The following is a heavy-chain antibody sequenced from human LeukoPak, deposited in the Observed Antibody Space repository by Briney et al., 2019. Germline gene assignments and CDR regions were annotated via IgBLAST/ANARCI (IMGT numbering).Heavy chain of an antibody. V-gene: IGHV3-30*02. CDR3: AKDRGRVGATNFDY. Sequence: GGSLRLSCAASGFTFSSYGMHWVRQAPGKGLEWVAFIRYDGSNKYYADSVKGRFTISRDNSKNTLYLQTNSLRAEDTAVYYCAKDRGRVGATNFDYWGQGTLVTVSS. CDR1: GFTFSSYG. CDR2: IRYDGSNK. J-gene: IGHJ4*02. D-gene: IGHD1-26*01.